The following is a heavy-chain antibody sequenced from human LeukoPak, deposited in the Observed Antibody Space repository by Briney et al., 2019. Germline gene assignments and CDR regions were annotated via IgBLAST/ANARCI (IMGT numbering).Heavy chain of an antibody. CDR1: GFTFSSHG. V-gene: IGHV3-30*02. CDR3: AREVTMVRGVIGLLDY. D-gene: IGHD3-10*01. J-gene: IGHJ4*02. Sequence: GGSLRLSCVASGFTFSSHGMHWVRQAPGKGLEWVAFIRYDGSNKYYADSVKGRFTISRDNSKNTLYLQMNSLRAEDTAVYYCAREVTMVRGVIGLLDYWGQGTLVTVSS. CDR2: IRYDGSNK.